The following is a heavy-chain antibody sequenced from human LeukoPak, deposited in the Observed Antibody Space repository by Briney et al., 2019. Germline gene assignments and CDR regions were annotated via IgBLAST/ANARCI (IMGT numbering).Heavy chain of an antibody. CDR3: AKDLHYGSADY. D-gene: IGHD3-10*01. V-gene: IGHV3-74*01. CDR2: INPDGSTT. J-gene: IGHJ4*02. CDR1: GFTFSSYW. Sequence: GGSLRLSCAASGFTFSSYWMHWVRQAPGKGLVWVSFINPDGSTTNYADSVKGRFTISRDNAKNALYLQMNSLRAEDTAVYYCAKDLHYGSADYWGQGTLVTVSS.